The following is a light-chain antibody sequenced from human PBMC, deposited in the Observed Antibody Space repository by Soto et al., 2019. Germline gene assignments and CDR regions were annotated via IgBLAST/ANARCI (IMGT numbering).Light chain of an antibody. V-gene: IGKV3-11*01. J-gene: IGKJ1*01. CDR3: QERSTWRRT. CDR2: DTS. Sequence: EIVLTQSPATLSVSAGEGATLSCRASQSVSTYLAWYQQKPGQAPRLLIYDTSNRATGIPARFSGSGSGTDVTLTISGLEPEDMAVYFCQERSTWRRTFGQGTKVEI. CDR1: QSVSTY.